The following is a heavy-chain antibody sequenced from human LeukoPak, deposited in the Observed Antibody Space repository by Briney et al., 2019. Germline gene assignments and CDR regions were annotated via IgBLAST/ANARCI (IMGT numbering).Heavy chain of an antibody. J-gene: IGHJ4*02. CDR1: GGTFSSYA. CDR3: ARGWSGYMSGYFDY. D-gene: IGHD3-3*01. CDR2: IIPIFGTA. V-gene: IGHV1-69*13. Sequence: ASVKVSCKASGGTFSSYAISWVRQAPGQGLEWMGGIIPIFGTANYAQKFQGRVTITADESTSTAYMELSSLRSEDTAVYYCARGWSGYMSGYFDYWGQGTLVTVSS.